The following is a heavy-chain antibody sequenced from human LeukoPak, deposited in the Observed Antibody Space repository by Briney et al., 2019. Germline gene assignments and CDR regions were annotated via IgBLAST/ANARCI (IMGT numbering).Heavy chain of an antibody. V-gene: IGHV6-1*01. Sequence: SQTLSLTCAISGDSVSSNSAAWNWIRQSPSRGLEWLGRTYYRSKWYNDYAVSVKSRITINPDTSQNQFSLQLNSVAPEDTAVYYCARDPVYRGSYYRQFDYWGQGTLVTVSS. CDR3: ARDPVYRGSYYRQFDY. D-gene: IGHD1-26*01. CDR1: GDSVSSNSAA. CDR2: TYYRSKWYN. J-gene: IGHJ4*02.